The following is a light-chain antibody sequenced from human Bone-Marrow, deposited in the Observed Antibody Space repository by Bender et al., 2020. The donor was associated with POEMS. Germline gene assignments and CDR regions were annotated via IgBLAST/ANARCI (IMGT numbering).Light chain of an antibody. CDR3: AVGDGSLNGWV. J-gene: IGLJ3*02. CDR2: SSH. Sequence: QSVLTQPPSASGTPGQRVTISCSGGSSNIGAHAVNWYQHLPGTAPKLLIYSSHRRPSEVPDRFSGSRSGTSASLAISGLQSEDEADYYCAVGDGSLNGWVFGGGTKRTVL. CDR1: SSNIGAHA. V-gene: IGLV1-44*01.